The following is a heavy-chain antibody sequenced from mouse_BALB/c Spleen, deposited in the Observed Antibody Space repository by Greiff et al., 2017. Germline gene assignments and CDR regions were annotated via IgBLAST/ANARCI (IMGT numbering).Heavy chain of an antibody. Sequence: EVQLQESGPSLVKPSQTLSLTCSVTGDSITSGYWNWIRKFPGNKLEYMGYISYSGSTYYNPSLKSRISITRDTSKNQYYLQLNSVTTEDTATYYCARYYGLAWTYYAMDYWGQGTSVTVSS. CDR2: ISYSGST. CDR3: ARYYGLAWTYYAMDY. CDR1: GDSITSGY. J-gene: IGHJ4*01. V-gene: IGHV3-8*02. D-gene: IGHD1-1*01.